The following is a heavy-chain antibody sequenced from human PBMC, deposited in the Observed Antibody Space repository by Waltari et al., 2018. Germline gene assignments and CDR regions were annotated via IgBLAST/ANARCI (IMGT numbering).Heavy chain of an antibody. J-gene: IGHJ6*02. CDR2: LYSAGTT. CDR3: ARHRFSGYEYGIDV. CDR1: DLILSHNY. V-gene: IGHV3-53*01. Sequence: EVQLVESGGGLIQPGGSLTLSCVDSDLILSHNYMVWARQAPGKGLEWVSVLYSAGTTFYADSVKGRFTISRDNSKNTLYLQMNSLRAEDTAVYYCARHRFSGYEYGIDVWGQGTTVTVSS. D-gene: IGHD3-22*01.